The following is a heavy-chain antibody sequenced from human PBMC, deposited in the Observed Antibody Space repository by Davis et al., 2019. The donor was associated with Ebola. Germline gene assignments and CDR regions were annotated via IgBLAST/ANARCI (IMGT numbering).Heavy chain of an antibody. CDR2: INPSGGST. D-gene: IGHD5-18*01. CDR1: GYTFTSYY. V-gene: IGHV1-46*01. CDR3: GRGLWLDYYYYGMDV. J-gene: IGHJ6*02. Sequence: ASVKVSCKASGYTFTSYYMHWVRQAPGQGLEWMGIINPSGGSTSYAQKFQGRVTMTRDTSTSTVYMELSSLRSEDTAVYYCGRGLWLDYYYYGMDVWGQGTTVTVSS.